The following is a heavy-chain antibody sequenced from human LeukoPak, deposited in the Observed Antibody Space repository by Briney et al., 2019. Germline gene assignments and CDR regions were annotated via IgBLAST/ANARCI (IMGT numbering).Heavy chain of an antibody. J-gene: IGHJ4*02. V-gene: IGHV4-39*07. CDR3: ARAWVRGAMGYYFDL. CDR2: IYYSGNT. Sequence: SETLSLTCTVSGGSITSSDYYWGWIRQPPRKGLDWIGSIYYSGNTYYNPSLKSRVTISLDTSKSQFSLKLTSVTAADTAVYYCARAWVRGAMGYYFDLWGQGNLATVSS. CDR1: GGSITSSDYY. D-gene: IGHD3-10*01.